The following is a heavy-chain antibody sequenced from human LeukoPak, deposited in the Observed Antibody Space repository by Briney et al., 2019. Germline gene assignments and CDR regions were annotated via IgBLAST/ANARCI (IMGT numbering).Heavy chain of an antibody. CDR3: TKVNRPYSSSSSLNFDS. Sequence: PGGSLRLSCAASGFTFNDHNMHWVRQAPGRGLEWVSLFSWDGYTTYYADSVKGRFTISRDNSKNSLHLQMNRLRPEDTALYYCTKVNRPYSSSSSLNFDSWGQGTLVTFSS. CDR1: GFTFNDHN. D-gene: IGHD6-6*01. CDR2: FSWDGYTT. J-gene: IGHJ4*02. V-gene: IGHV3-43*01.